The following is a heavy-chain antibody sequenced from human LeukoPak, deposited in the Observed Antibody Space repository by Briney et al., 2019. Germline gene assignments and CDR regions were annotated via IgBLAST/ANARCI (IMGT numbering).Heavy chain of an antibody. CDR3: AKLSYYGWGSYRRAAMDV. D-gene: IGHD3-10*01. Sequence: GGSLRLSCAASGFTFSSYGMHWVRQAPGKGLEWVAVISHDGSNKYYAESVKGRFTISRDNSKNTLYLQMNSLRAEDTAVYYCAKLSYYGWGSYRRAAMDVWGQGTTVTVSS. J-gene: IGHJ6*02. CDR2: ISHDGSNK. V-gene: IGHV3-30*18. CDR1: GFTFSSYG.